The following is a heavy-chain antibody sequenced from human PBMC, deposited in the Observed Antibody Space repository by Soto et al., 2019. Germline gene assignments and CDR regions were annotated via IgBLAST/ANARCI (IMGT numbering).Heavy chain of an antibody. V-gene: IGHV3-30-3*01. CDR3: ARDGGSFYDSSGYYHYYGMDV. CDR2: ISYDGSNK. Sequence: QVQLVESGGGVVKPGRSLRLSCAASGFTFSSYAMHWVRQAPGKGLEWVAVISYDGSNKYYADSVKGRFTISRDNSKNTLYLQMNSLRAEDTAVYYCARDGGSFYDSSGYYHYYGMDVWGQGTTVTVSS. D-gene: IGHD3-22*01. J-gene: IGHJ6*02. CDR1: GFTFSSYA.